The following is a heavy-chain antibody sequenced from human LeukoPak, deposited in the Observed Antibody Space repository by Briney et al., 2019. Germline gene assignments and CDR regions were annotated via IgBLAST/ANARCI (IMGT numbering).Heavy chain of an antibody. V-gene: IGHV5-51*01. CDR1: GYSFTSYW. J-gene: IGHJ4*02. Sequence: GESLKISCKGSGYSFTSYWIGWVRQMPGKGLEWRGIIYPGGSDTRYSPSFQGQVTISADKSISTAYLQWSSLKASDTAMYYCARQSDYGSGSYRYWGQGTLVTVSS. D-gene: IGHD3-10*01. CDR3: ARQSDYGSGSYRY. CDR2: IYPGGSDT.